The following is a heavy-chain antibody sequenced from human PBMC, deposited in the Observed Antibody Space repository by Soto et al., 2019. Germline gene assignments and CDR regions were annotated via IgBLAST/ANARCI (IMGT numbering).Heavy chain of an antibody. V-gene: IGHV1-69*06. CDR1: GGTFSSYA. CDR2: IIPIFGTA. CDR3: ARPYSNSWSTYFDY. J-gene: IGHJ4*02. D-gene: IGHD6-13*01. Sequence: SVKVSCKASGGTFSSYAISWVRQAPGQGLEWMGGIIPIFGTANYAQKFQGRVTITADTSASTTYMELSSLRSEDTAVYYCARPYSNSWSTYFDYWGQGTLVTVSS.